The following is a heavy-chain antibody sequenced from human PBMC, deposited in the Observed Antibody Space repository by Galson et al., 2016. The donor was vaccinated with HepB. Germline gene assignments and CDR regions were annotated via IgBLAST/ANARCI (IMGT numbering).Heavy chain of an antibody. CDR2: ISGSGSST. CDR3: ARDDETYGDPDF. D-gene: IGHD4-17*01. Sequence: SLRLSCAASGFTFSSYWMHWVRQAPGKGLEWVSLISGSGSSTFYADSVKGRFTISRDNSKNTLYLQMNSLRAEDTAVYYCARDDETYGDPDFWGQGTLVTVSS. J-gene: IGHJ4*02. CDR1: GFTFSSYW. V-gene: IGHV3-23*01.